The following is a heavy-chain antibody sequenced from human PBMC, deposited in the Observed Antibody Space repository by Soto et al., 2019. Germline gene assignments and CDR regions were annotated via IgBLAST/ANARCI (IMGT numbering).Heavy chain of an antibody. D-gene: IGHD6-6*01. Sequence: RQSPGKGLEWVSAISGSGGSTYYADSVKGRFTISRDNSKNTLYLQMNSLRAEDTAVYYCAKHEQLVANWFDPWGQGTLVTVSS. V-gene: IGHV3-23*01. J-gene: IGHJ5*02. CDR3: AKHEQLVANWFDP. CDR2: ISGSGGST.